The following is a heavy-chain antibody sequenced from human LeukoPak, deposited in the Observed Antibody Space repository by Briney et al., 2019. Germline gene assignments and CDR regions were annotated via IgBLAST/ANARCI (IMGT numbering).Heavy chain of an antibody. CDR3: ARDRIQLWSFDP. V-gene: IGHV4-39*07. D-gene: IGHD5-18*01. J-gene: IGHJ5*02. CDR1: GGSVSRYS. Sequence: SETLSLTCTVSGGSVSRYSWSWIRQPPGKGLEWIGSIYYSGTTYYNPSLKSRVTISVDTSKNQFSLKLSSVTAADTAVYYCARDRIQLWSFDPWGQGTLVTVSS. CDR2: IYYSGTT.